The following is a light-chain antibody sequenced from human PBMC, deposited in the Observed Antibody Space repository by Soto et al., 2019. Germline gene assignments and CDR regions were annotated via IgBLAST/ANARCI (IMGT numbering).Light chain of an antibody. CDR2: EVS. V-gene: IGLV2-14*01. CDR1: SSDVGGYNY. Sequence: QSALTQPASVSGSPGQSITISCTGTSSDVGGYNYVSWYQQHPGKAPKLMIYEVSNRPSGVSNRFSGSKSGNTASLTISGLQAEDEADYYCSSYTSSSTRVFGRDQAHRP. CDR3: SSYTSSSTRV. J-gene: IGLJ3*02.